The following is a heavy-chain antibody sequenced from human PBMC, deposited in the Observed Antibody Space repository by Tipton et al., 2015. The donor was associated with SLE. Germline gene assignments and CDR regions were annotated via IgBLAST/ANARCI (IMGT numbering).Heavy chain of an antibody. Sequence: SLRLSCAASGFTFSSYAMHWVPQAPGKGLEWVAVISYDGSNKYYADSVKGRFTISRDNSKNTLYLQMNSLRAEDTAVYYCARDPASYSYGYNWFDPWGQGTLVTVSS. CDR1: GFTFSSYA. CDR3: ARDPASYSYGYNWFDP. CDR2: ISYDGSNK. V-gene: IGHV3-30*04. D-gene: IGHD5-18*01. J-gene: IGHJ5*02.